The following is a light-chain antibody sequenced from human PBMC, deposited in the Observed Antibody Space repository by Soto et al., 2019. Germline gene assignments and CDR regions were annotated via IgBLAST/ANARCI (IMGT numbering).Light chain of an antibody. CDR3: QQFHTYPWT. Sequence: DIHITQSPSTLSASVGDRVTITCRASQGITNYLAWYQQKPGKAPKPLIYTASTLQSGVPSRFSGSGAGAEFTLTITGLQPEDFATYFCQQFHTYPWTFGQGTKVDI. CDR1: QGITNY. CDR2: TAS. V-gene: IGKV1-9*01. J-gene: IGKJ1*01.